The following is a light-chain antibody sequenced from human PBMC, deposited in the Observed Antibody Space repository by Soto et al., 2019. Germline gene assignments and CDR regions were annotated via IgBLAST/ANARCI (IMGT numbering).Light chain of an antibody. Sequence: QSALTQPASVSGSPGQSITISCTGTSNDIGGYNYVSWYQHRPGEAPKLMIYEVRNRPSGVSSRFSGSKSDNTASLTISGLQAEGEADYYCSSYTSTSTLVVLGGGTKLTVL. V-gene: IGLV2-14*01. CDR2: EVR. CDR1: SNDIGGYNY. J-gene: IGLJ2*01. CDR3: SSYTSTSTLVV.